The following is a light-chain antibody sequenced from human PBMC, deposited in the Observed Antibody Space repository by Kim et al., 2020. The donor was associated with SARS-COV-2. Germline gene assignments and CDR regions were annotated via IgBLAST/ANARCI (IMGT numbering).Light chain of an antibody. Sequence: GQTTRITCPGDALPKQYAYWYQQKPGQAPVLVIYQDSERPSGIPERFSGSSSGTTVTLTSSGVQAEDEADYYCQSADSSGAYWVFGGGTKVTDL. CDR3: QSADSSGAYWV. V-gene: IGLV3-25*03. CDR1: ALPKQY. CDR2: QDS. J-gene: IGLJ3*02.